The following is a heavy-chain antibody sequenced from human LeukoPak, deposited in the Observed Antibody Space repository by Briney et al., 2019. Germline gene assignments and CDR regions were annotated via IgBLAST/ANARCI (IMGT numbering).Heavy chain of an antibody. D-gene: IGHD1-26*01. CDR2: ISAYNGNT. Sequence: ASVKVSCKASGYTFTNYAVSWVRQAPGQGLEWMGWISAYNGNTNYAQKLQGRVTMTTDTSTKIAYMELRSLRSDDTAVYYCAREGAEDAFDIWGQGTMVTVSS. CDR3: AREGAEDAFDI. V-gene: IGHV1-18*01. J-gene: IGHJ3*02. CDR1: GYTFTNYA.